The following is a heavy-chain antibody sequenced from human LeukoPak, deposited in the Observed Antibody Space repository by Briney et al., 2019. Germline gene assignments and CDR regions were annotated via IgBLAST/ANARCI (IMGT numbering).Heavy chain of an antibody. CDR3: ARDVSGKSGYYY. J-gene: IGHJ4*02. D-gene: IGHD3-22*01. CDR1: GFTFSYNY. V-gene: IGHV3-66*01. CDR2: IYNAGNI. Sequence: GGSLRLSCATSGFTFSYNYMSWVRQAPGQGLEWVSVIYNAGNIYYSDSVEGRFTISRDISRTMLYLQMTSLRAEDTAVYYCARDVSGKSGYYYWGQGTLVTVSS.